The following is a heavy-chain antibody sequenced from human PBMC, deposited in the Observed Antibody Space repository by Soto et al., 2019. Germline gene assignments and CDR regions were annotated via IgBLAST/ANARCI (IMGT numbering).Heavy chain of an antibody. CDR3: AKRVTLIVVNLHFDY. D-gene: IGHD3-22*01. CDR2: ISGSGTSA. V-gene: IGHV3-23*01. CDR1: GFTFSSYA. J-gene: IGHJ4*02. Sequence: EVQLLESGGGLVQPGGSLRLSCAASGFTFSSYAMSWVRQAPGKGLEWVSGISGSGTSAKYADSVKGRFTISRDNSKNTLYLQMNSLRAEDTAVYYCAKRVTLIVVNLHFDYWGRGTLVTVSS.